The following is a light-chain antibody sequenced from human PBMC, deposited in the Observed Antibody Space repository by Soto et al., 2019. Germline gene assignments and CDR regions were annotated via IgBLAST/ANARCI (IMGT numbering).Light chain of an antibody. CDR3: GSWDSSLSAYV. Sequence: SVLTQPPSVSAAPRQKVTISCSGSSSNIGGNSVSWYQQLPGTAPKLLIYDDNKRPSGIPDRFSGSKSGTSATLGITGFQTGDEADYYCGSWDSSLSAYVFGTGTQLTV. CDR2: DDN. CDR1: SSNIGGNS. V-gene: IGLV1-51*01. J-gene: IGLJ1*01.